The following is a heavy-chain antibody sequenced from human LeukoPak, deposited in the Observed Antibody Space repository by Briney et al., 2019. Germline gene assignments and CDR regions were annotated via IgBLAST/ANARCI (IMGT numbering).Heavy chain of an antibody. V-gene: IGHV1-8*01. Sequence: ASVKVSCKTSGYTFTSSNIDWLRQATGQGLEWMGGMNPKRGNTVYAQKFQGRVTMTRNNSMSTAYLDLNTLRSDDTAVYSCVAAGLWGQGTLVTVSS. CDR2: MNPKRGNT. CDR1: GYTFTSSN. D-gene: IGHD6-25*01. J-gene: IGHJ4*02. CDR3: VAAGL.